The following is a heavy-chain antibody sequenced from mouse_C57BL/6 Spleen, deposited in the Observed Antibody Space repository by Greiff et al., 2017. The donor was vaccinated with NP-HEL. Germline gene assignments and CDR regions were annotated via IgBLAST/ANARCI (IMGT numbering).Heavy chain of an antibody. J-gene: IGHJ3*01. V-gene: IGHV1-64*01. CDR2: IHPNSGST. D-gene: IGHD2-5*01. CDR3: ATYYSNLAWFAY. Sequence: QVQLKQPGAELVKPGASVKLSCKASGYTFTSYWMHWVKQRPGQGLEWIGMIHPNSGSTNYNEKFKSKATLTVDKSSSTAYMQLSSLTSEDSAVYYCATYYSNLAWFAYWGQGTLVTVSA. CDR1: GYTFTSYW.